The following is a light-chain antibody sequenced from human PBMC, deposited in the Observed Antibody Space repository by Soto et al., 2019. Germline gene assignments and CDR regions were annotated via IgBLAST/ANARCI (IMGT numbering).Light chain of an antibody. CDR2: DAS. Sequence: DIQKNPVSSSLSAFVGGSGTITWPASQDISHYLNWYQQKPGKALKLLIYDASNLHPGVPSRFRGSGSGTEFSFNITSLQPEDVATYYCQQYDDLPITFGQGTRLEIK. CDR3: QQYDDLPIT. J-gene: IGKJ5*01. CDR1: QDISHY. V-gene: IGKV1-33*01.